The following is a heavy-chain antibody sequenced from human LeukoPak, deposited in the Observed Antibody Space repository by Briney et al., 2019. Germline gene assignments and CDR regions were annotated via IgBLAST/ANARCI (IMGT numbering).Heavy chain of an antibody. CDR3: ARGPKYQLHTHDYYYGMDV. J-gene: IGHJ6*04. V-gene: IGHV4-30-4*01. CDR2: IYYSGST. Sequence: KPSQTLSLTCTVSGGSINSGDLFWRWIRQSPGGGLEWIVYIYYSGSTYYNPSLRSRVTISLDTSKNQFSLKLSSVTAADTAVYYCARGPKYQLHTHDYYYGMDVWGKGTTVTVSS. CDR1: GGSINSGDLF. D-gene: IGHD2-2*01.